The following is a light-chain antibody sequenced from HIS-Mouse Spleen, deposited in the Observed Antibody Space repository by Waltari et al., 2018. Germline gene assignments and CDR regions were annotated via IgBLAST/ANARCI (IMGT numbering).Light chain of an antibody. CDR1: QGISSY. CDR2: AAS. CDR3: QQLNSYSIT. J-gene: IGKJ5*01. Sequence: DIQLTQSPSFLSASVGDRVTTTCRASQGISSYLALYQQKPGKAPKLLIYAASTLQSGVPSRFSGSGSGTEFTLTISSLQPEDFATYYCQQLNSYSITFGQGTRLEIK. V-gene: IGKV1-9*01.